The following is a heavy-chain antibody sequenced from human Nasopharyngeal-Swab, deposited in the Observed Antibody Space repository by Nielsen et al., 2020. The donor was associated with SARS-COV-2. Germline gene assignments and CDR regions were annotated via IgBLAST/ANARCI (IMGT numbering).Heavy chain of an antibody. V-gene: IGHV1-46*01. CDR3: ARALYGGNTHDAFDI. Sequence: ASVKVSCKASGYTFTSYYMHWVRQAPGQGLEWMGIINPSGGSTSYAQKFQGRVTMTRDTSISTAYMELSRLRSDDTAVYYCARALYGGNTHDAFDIWGQGTMVTVSS. CDR2: INPSGGST. D-gene: IGHD4-23*01. CDR1: GYTFTSYY. J-gene: IGHJ3*02.